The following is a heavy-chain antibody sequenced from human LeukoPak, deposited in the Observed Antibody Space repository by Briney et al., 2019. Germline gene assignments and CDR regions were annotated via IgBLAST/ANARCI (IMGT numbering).Heavy chain of an antibody. Sequence: GRSLRLSCAASGFTFSSYAMHWVRQAAGKGLEWVAVISYDGSNKYYADSVKGRFTISRDNSKNTLYLQMNSLRAEDTAVYYCARDPRDRRTPGYWGQGTLVTVSS. CDR2: ISYDGSNK. J-gene: IGHJ4*02. CDR3: ARDPRDRRTPGY. V-gene: IGHV3-30-3*01. CDR1: GFTFSSYA.